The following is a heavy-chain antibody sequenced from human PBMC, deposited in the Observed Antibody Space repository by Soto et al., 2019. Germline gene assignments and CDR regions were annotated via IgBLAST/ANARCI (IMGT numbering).Heavy chain of an antibody. CDR2: INPSGGST. Sequence: ASVKVSWKASGYTFTSYYMHWVRQAPGQGLEWMGIINPSGGSTSYAQKFQGRVTMTRDTSTSTVYMELSSLRSEDTAVYYCARDPAYDFWSGYPYYYYGMDVWGQGTTVTVSS. D-gene: IGHD3-3*01. CDR3: ARDPAYDFWSGYPYYYYGMDV. J-gene: IGHJ6*02. V-gene: IGHV1-46*01. CDR1: GYTFTSYY.